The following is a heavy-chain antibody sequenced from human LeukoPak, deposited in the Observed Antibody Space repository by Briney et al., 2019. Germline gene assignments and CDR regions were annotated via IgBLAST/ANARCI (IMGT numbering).Heavy chain of an antibody. V-gene: IGHV4-4*07. D-gene: IGHD3-9*01. CDR3: ARETPYYDILTGYYPAAFDY. J-gene: IGHJ4*02. CDR1: GGSISSYY. CDR2: IYTSGST. Sequence: PSETLSLTCTVSGGSISSYYWSCIRQPAGKGLEWIGRIYTSGSTNYNASLKSRVTMSVDTSKNQFSLKLSSVTAADTAVYYCARETPYYDILTGYYPAAFDYWGQGTLVTVSS.